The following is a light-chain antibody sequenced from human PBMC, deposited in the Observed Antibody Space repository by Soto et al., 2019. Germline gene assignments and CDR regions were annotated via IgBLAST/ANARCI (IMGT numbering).Light chain of an antibody. Sequence: VLTQSPATLSLSPGERATISCRASLNVNSYLAWYQQKPGQAPRLLIYDASNRAAGIPARFSGSGSGKEFTLTISSLEPEDFAIYYCQQRQYWPPITFGQGTRL. CDR1: LNVNSY. V-gene: IGKV3-11*01. CDR3: QQRQYWPPIT. J-gene: IGKJ5*01. CDR2: DAS.